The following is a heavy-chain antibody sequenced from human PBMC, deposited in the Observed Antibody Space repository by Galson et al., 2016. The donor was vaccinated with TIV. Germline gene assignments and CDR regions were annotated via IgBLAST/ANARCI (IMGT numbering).Heavy chain of an antibody. CDR2: IYPGDSDT. CDR3: ARRGREETNEGGLDV. D-gene: IGHD1-1*01. CDR1: GYSFTGSW. J-gene: IGHJ6*02. Sequence: QSGAEVKKPGESLKISCKGSGYSFTGSWIDWVRQVPGKGLEWMGVIYPGDSDTKYSPAFHGHVTISVDTSISTAFPEWSGLKASDTAIYYCARRGREETNEGGLDVWGQGTTVTVSS. V-gene: IGHV5-51*01.